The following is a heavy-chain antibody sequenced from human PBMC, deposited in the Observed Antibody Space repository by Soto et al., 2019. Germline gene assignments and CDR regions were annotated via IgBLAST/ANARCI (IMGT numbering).Heavy chain of an antibody. J-gene: IGHJ5*02. Sequence: QVQLRQWGAGLLKPSETLSLTCAVFGGSFSGHYWSWIRQPPGKGLEWIGEINNSGSTNYNPSLKSRVTISVDTSKNQFSLKLSSVTAADTAVYFCARGLGSYNFWTSWGQGTLVTVS. V-gene: IGHV4-34*01. CDR3: ARGLGSYNFWTS. CDR1: GGSFSGHY. CDR2: INNSGST. D-gene: IGHD3-3*01.